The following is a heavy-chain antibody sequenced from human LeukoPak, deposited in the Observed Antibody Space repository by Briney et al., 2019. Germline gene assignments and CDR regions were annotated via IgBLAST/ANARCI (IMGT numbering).Heavy chain of an antibody. J-gene: IGHJ4*02. CDR1: GYSISSGYY. CDR3: AGLSVTTVYFDY. Sequence: SETLSLTCTVSGYSISSGYYWGWIRQPPGKGLEWIGSIYHSGSTNYNPSLKSRVTISVDTSKNQFSLKLSSVTAADTAVYYCAGLSVTTVYFDYWGQGTLVTVSS. V-gene: IGHV4-38-2*02. CDR2: IYHSGST. D-gene: IGHD4-17*01.